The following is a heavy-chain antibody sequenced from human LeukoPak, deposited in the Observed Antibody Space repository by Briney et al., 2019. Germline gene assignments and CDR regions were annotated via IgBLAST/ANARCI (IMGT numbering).Heavy chain of an antibody. Sequence: VASVKVSCKASGYTFTDYYMHWVRQAPGQGLEWMGWINPNSGGTNYAQKFQGRVTMTRDTSISTAYMELSRLRSDDTAVYFCARGAGTTVIEYYFDYWGQGTLVTVSS. J-gene: IGHJ4*02. D-gene: IGHD4-17*01. CDR2: INPNSGGT. V-gene: IGHV1-2*02. CDR1: GYTFTDYY. CDR3: ARGAGTTVIEYYFDY.